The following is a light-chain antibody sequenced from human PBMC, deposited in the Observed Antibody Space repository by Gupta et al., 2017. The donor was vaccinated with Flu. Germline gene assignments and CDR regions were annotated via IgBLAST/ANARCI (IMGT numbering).Light chain of an antibody. CDR3: TSYAGSNEV. CDR1: SSDVGGYNY. Sequence: QSALTQPPSASGSPGQSVTISCTGTSSDVGGYNYVSWFQQYPGKAPKLMIYEVNKRPSGVPDRFSGSKSGSTASLTVSGLQAEDEADYYCTSYAGSNEVFGGGTKLTVL. CDR2: EVN. V-gene: IGLV2-8*01. J-gene: IGLJ2*01.